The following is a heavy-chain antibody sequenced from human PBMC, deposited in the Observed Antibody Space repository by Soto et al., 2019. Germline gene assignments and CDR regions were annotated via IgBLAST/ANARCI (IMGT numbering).Heavy chain of an antibody. CDR1: GFTFSDYY. CDR2: ISSSGSTI. J-gene: IGHJ4*02. Sequence: GGSLRLSCAASGFTFSDYYMSWIRQAPGKGLEWVSYISSSGSTIYYADSVKGRFTISRDNSKNTLYLQMNSLRAEDTAVYYCARDTRDGYHPAYWGQGTLVTVSS. CDR3: ARDTRDGYHPAY. V-gene: IGHV3-11*04. D-gene: IGHD5-12*01.